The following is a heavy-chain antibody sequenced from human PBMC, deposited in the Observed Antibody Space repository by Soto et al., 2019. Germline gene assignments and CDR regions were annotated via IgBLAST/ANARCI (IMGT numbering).Heavy chain of an antibody. D-gene: IGHD1-26*01. CDR2: ISAHNGNT. CDR1: GYGFTTYG. J-gene: IGHJ4*02. V-gene: IGHV1-18*01. Sequence: QVHLVQSGAEVKKPGASVKVSCKGSGYGFTTYGITWVRQAPGQGLEWMAWISAHNGNTNYAHKLQGRVTVTRDTSTSTAYMELRSLRSDDTVVYYCARGSYGDYWGQGALVTVSS. CDR3: ARGSYGDY.